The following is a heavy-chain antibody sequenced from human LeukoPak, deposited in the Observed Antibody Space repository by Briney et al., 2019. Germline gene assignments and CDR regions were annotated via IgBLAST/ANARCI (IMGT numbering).Heavy chain of an antibody. D-gene: IGHD3-10*01. CDR1: GFTFSSYW. CDR2: INSDGSST. J-gene: IGHJ4*02. Sequence: GGSLRLSCAASGFTFSSYWMHWVRQAPGKGLVWVSRINSDGSSTSYADSVKGRFTISRDNSKNTLFLQMNSLRAEDTAVYYCAAERWFGELLTVDYWGQGTLVTVSS. V-gene: IGHV3-74*01. CDR3: AAERWFGELLTVDY.